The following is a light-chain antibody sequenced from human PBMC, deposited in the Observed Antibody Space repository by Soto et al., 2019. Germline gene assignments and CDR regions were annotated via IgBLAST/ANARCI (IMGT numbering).Light chain of an antibody. CDR2: WAS. Sequence: DIVMTQSPDSLAVSLGERATINCKSSQSVLYRSDNKNYLAWYQQKPGQPPNLLIYWASTRESGVPDRFSGSGSGTDFTLTISSLQAEDVAVYYCQQYYSTPPWTFGQGTKVEIK. CDR3: QQYYSTPPWT. V-gene: IGKV4-1*01. J-gene: IGKJ1*01. CDR1: QSVLYRSDNKNY.